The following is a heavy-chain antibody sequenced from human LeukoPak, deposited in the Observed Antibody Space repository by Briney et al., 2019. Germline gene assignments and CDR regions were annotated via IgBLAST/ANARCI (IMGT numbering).Heavy chain of an antibody. J-gene: IGHJ4*02. CDR1: GLKNMFW. CDR2: IKHDGSTR. CDR3: ARGARYFEY. V-gene: IGHV3-7*04. D-gene: IGHD6-6*01. Sequence: GGSLRLSCAASGLKNMFWMSWVRQAPGKGLEWVANIKHDGSTRYYVDSVKGRFTISRDNATISVFLQMNSLRVDDTAVYYCARGARYFEYWGQGTLVTVSS.